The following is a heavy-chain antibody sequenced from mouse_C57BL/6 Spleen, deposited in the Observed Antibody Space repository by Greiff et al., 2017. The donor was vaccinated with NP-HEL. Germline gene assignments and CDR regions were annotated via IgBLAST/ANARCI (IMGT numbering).Heavy chain of an antibody. CDR2: IRSGSSTI. J-gene: IGHJ2*01. D-gene: IGHD1-1*01. Sequence: EVQRVESGGGLVKPGGSLKLSCAASGFTFSDYGMHWVRQAPEKGLEWVAYIRSGSSTIYYADTVKGRFTISRDNAKNTLFLQMTSLRSEDTAMYYCARPVSFYGSSVLDYWGQGTTLTVSS. CDR1: GFTFSDYG. CDR3: ARPVSFYGSSVLDY. V-gene: IGHV5-17*01.